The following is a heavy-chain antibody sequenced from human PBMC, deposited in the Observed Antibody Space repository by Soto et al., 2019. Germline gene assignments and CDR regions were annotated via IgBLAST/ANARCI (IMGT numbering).Heavy chain of an antibody. CDR3: ARYRREAVAGYTLDN. V-gene: IGHV4-59*01. J-gene: IGHJ4*02. D-gene: IGHD6-13*01. Sequence: SETLSLTCTVSGGSISSNYWTWIRQPPGKGLEWIGYVYNSGSTNYTPSLKSRVTISEDTSKSQFSLKVNSMTAADTAVYYCARYRREAVAGYTLDNWGQGILVTVSS. CDR2: VYNSGST. CDR1: GGSISSNY.